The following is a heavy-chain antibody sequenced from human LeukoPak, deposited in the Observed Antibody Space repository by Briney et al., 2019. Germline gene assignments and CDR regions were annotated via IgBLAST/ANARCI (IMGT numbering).Heavy chain of an antibody. D-gene: IGHD6-13*01. J-gene: IGHJ4*02. CDR2: ISPSGDST. Sequence: GGSLRLSCAASGFTFSSYSMSWVRQAPGEGLEWVSAISPSGDSTSYPDSVKGRFTISRDNSKNTVYLQMNSLTAEDTAIYYCARRLPVAGRTDFFDYWGQGTLVTVSS. V-gene: IGHV3-23*01. CDR3: ARRLPVAGRTDFFDY. CDR1: GFTFSSYS.